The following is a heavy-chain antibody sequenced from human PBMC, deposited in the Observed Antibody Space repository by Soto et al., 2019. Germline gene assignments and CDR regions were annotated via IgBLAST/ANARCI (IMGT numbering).Heavy chain of an antibody. V-gene: IGHV3-21*01. Sequence: PGGSLRLSCAASGFTFSSYSMNWVRQAPGKGLEWVSSISSSSSYIYYADSVKGRFTITRDNAKNSLYLQMNSLRAEDTAVYYCARDVTVTTFLYWFDPWGQGTLVTVSS. CDR3: ARDVTVTTFLYWFDP. D-gene: IGHD4-17*01. CDR2: ISSSSSYI. J-gene: IGHJ5*02. CDR1: GFTFSSYS.